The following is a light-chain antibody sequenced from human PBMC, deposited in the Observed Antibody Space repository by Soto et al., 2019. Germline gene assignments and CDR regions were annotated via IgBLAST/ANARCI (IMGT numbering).Light chain of an antibody. V-gene: IGLV2-8*01. J-gene: IGLJ3*02. CDR1: SSDVGAYKY. CDR2: EVT. CDR3: TSYVGNDIWV. Sequence: QSSLTQPPSASGSPGQSVTISCTGTSSDVGAYKYVSWYQQYPGKAPKLMIYEVTKRPSGVPDRFSGSKSGNTASLTVSGLQAEDEADYYCTSYVGNDIWVFGGGTNSPS.